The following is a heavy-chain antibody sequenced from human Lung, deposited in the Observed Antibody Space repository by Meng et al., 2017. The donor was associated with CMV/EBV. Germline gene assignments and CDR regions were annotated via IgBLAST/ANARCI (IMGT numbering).Heavy chain of an antibody. V-gene: IGHV3-21*01. CDR2: ISSTSIHI. CDR1: AFIFSDYA. Sequence: GRSLKISCAASAFIFSDYAMTWIRQAPGKGLEWVSSISSTSIHIYYADSVKGRFTISRDNGKNLLYLQLNSLRAEDTAVYYCARGRGYCSSTNCYLNFDYWGQGTLVXVSS. CDR3: ARGRGYCSSTNCYLNFDY. D-gene: IGHD2-2*01. J-gene: IGHJ4*02.